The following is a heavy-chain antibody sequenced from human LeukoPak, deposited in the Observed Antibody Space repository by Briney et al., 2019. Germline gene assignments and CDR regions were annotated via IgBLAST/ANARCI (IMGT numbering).Heavy chain of an antibody. D-gene: IGHD2-2*01. CDR3: ARDIGIVPTGMEGFSSLNALDF. J-gene: IGHJ4*02. V-gene: IGHV1-18*01. CDR2: ITAYSGDT. CDR1: GYSFTTYG. Sequence: ASVKLSCKASGYSFTTYGITWVRQAPGQGLEWMGWITAYSGDTNYAQTLQGRVTMTTDTSTSTAYMELGSLTSDDTAVYYCARDIGIVPTGMEGFSSLNALDFWGQGTLVTVSS.